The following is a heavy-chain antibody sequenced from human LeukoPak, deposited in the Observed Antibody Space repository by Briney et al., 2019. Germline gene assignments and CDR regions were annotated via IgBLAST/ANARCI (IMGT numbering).Heavy chain of an antibody. V-gene: IGHV3-48*02. D-gene: IGHD3-16*01. CDR1: AFTFSDYS. J-gene: IGHJ4*02. Sequence: GGSLRLSCAASAFTFSDYSMNWVRQAPGKGLEWLSYISGGGDTIYYADSVKGRFTISRDNAKNSLYLQMNSLRDEDTAVYYCARGAGGTYWLIGDWGQGTLVTVSS. CDR2: ISGGGDTI. CDR3: ARGAGGTYWLIGD.